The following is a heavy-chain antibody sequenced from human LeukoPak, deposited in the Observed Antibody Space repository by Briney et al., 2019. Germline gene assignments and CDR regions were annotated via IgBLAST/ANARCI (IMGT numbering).Heavy chain of an antibody. CDR3: ASGEGGEFFDY. CDR1: GGSISSYY. D-gene: IGHD3-10*01. V-gene: IGHV4-59*01. CDR2: IYYTGST. Sequence: SETLSLTCTVSGGSISSYYWSWIRQPPGKGLEWIGYIYYTGSTNYHPSLKSRVTISVDTSKNQFSLKLSSVTAADTAVYYCASGEGGEFFDYWGQGTLVTVSS. J-gene: IGHJ4*02.